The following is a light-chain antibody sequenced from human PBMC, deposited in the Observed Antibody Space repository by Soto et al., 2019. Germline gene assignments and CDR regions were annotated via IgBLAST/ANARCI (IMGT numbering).Light chain of an antibody. CDR3: SSYETSNTHV. J-gene: IGLJ3*02. CDR1: SSYVGTYNY. Sequence: QSALTQPASVSGSPGQSITISCTGTSSYVGTYNYVTWYQHRPGIAPKLMIYDVSYRPSGVSNRFSVSKSANTASLTISGIQTEDEADYYCSSYETSNTHVFDGGTKLTVL. CDR2: DVS. V-gene: IGLV2-14*01.